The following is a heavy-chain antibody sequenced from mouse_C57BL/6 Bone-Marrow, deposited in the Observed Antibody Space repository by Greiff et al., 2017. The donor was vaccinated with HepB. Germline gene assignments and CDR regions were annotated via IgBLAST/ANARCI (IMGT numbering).Heavy chain of an antibody. CDR2: IDPETGGT. V-gene: IGHV1-15*01. CDR1: GYTFTDYE. CDR3: TREATVG. Sequence: VQLVESGAELVRPGASVTLSCKASGYTFTDYEMHWVKQTPVHGLEWIGAIDPETGGTAYNQKFKGKAILTADKSSSTAYMELRSLTSEDSAVYYCTREATVGWGQGTLVTVSA. D-gene: IGHD1-1*01. J-gene: IGHJ3*02.